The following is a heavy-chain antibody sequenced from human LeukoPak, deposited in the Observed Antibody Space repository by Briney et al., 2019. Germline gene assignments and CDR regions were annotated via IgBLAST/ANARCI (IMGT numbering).Heavy chain of an antibody. CDR3: ARQTGSGLFILP. CDR2: IYYSGNT. J-gene: IGHJ4*02. V-gene: IGHV4-39*01. CDR1: TGSISSSSYY. D-gene: IGHD3/OR15-3a*01. Sequence: SETLSLTCTVSTGSISSSSYYWGWIRQPPGKGLEWIGSIYYSGNTYYNASLKSQVSISIDTSKNQFSLRLTSVTAADTAVYYCARQTGSGLFILPGGQGTLVTVSS.